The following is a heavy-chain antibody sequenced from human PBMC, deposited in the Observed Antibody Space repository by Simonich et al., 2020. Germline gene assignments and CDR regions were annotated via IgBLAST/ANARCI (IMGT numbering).Heavy chain of an antibody. J-gene: IGHJ3*02. V-gene: IGHV3-30*07. CDR2: ISYDGSNK. CDR3: AREGLLLDAFDI. Sequence: QVQLVESGGGVVQPGRSLSLSCAASGFTFSSYAMHWVRQAPGKGLGRVAVISYDGSNKYYADSVKGRFTISRDNSKNTLYLQMNSLRAEDTAVYYCAREGLLLDAFDIWGQGTMVTVSS. D-gene: IGHD2-15*01. CDR1: GFTFSSYA.